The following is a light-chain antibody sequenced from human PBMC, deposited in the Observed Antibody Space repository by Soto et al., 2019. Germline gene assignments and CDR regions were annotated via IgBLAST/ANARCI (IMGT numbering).Light chain of an antibody. J-gene: IGLJ2*01. V-gene: IGLV2-14*01. CDR1: SSDVGGYNY. CDR3: SSYTTRSTLYVV. Sequence: QSALTQPASVSGSPGQSITISCTGTSSDVGGYNYVSWYRQHPGKAPKLMIYEVSNRPSGVSNRFSGSKSGNTASLTISGLQAEDEADYYCSSYTTRSTLYVVFGGGTKLTV. CDR2: EVS.